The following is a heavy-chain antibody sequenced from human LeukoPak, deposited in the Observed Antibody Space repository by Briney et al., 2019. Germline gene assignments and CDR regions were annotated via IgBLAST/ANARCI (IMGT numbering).Heavy chain of an antibody. CDR1: GGSISSGGSY. J-gene: IGHJ5*02. CDR3: ARDYYGSGSYYNNWFDP. Sequence: SETLSLTCTVSGGSISSGGSYWSWIRQHPGKGLEWIGYIYYSGSTNYNPSLKSRVTISVDTSKNQFSLKLSSVTAADTAVYYCARDYYGSGSYYNNWFDPWGQGTLVTVSS. D-gene: IGHD3-10*01. V-gene: IGHV4-61*08. CDR2: IYYSGST.